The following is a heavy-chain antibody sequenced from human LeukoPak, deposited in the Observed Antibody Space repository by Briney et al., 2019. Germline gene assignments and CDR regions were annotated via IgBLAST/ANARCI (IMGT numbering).Heavy chain of an antibody. J-gene: IGHJ2*01. CDR2: IHYTGSA. D-gene: IGHD1-26*01. V-gene: IGHV4-59*01. Sequence: SETLSLTCSVSGGSIGSDYWNWIRQPPGMGLEWIGDIHYTGSANYNPSLRGRVTISVDTSKNQFSLKLNSVTAADTAMYYCARRSSTTYWYFDLWGRGPLVVVSS. CDR1: GGSIGSDY. CDR3: ARRSSTTYWYFDL.